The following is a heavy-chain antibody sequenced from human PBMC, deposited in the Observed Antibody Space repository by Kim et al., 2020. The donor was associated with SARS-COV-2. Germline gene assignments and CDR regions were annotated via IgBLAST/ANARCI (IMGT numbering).Heavy chain of an antibody. J-gene: IGHJ5*02. D-gene: IGHD1-26*01. Sequence: SETLSLTCTVSGDSLNSFYWRWIRHIPWKGLAWIGFVYFTGTTTYNPSLESRVSISLDRSTTQFTLALTSVPAVDTAAYYCARASAWEAPNAWFHPW. CDR2: VYFTGTT. CDR1: GDSLNSFY. V-gene: IGHV4-59*13. CDR3: ARASAWEAPNAWFHP.